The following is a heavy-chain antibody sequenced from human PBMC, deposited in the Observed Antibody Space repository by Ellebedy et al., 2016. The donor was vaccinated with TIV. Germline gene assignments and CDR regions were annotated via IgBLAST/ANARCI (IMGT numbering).Heavy chain of an antibody. J-gene: IGHJ4*02. CDR1: GFTFSGYA. CDR3: ARMDHRGSGWYFDY. CDR2: ISYNSDRT. V-gene: IGHV3-23*01. Sequence: GESLKISCAASGFTFSGYAMSWVRQAPGKGLEWVSSISYNSDRTYNADSVKGRFTISRDNSKNTSYLQMSSLRAEDTAVYYCARMDHRGSGWYFDYWGQGTLVTVSS. D-gene: IGHD6-19*01.